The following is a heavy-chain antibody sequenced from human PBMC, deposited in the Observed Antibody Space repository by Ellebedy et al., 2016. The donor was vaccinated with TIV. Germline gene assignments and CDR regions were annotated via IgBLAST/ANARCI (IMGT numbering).Heavy chain of an antibody. CDR2: ISAYNGNT. V-gene: IGHV1-18*01. CDR1: GYTFTSYG. D-gene: IGHD2-8*01. Sequence: AASVKVSCKASGYTFTSYGISWVRQAPGQGLEWMGWISAYNGNTNYAQKLQGRVTMTTDTSASTAYMELSSLRSEDTAVYYCARGVYAMGNFDYWGQGTLVTVSS. CDR3: ARGVYAMGNFDY. J-gene: IGHJ4*02.